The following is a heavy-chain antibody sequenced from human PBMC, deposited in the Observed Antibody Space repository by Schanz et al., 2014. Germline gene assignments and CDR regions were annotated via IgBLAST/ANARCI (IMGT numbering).Heavy chain of an antibody. Sequence: EMQLLESGGGLAQPGGSLRLSCAASGLIFSNYVMSWVRQAPGKGLEWVSTIGTSGGTNYAESVKDRCTISRDNSKNTLYLQMNSLRAEDTAVYFCAKIERNEDWGQGTLVTVSS. CDR2: IGTSGGT. V-gene: IGHV3-23*01. CDR3: AKIERNED. CDR1: GLIFSNYV. D-gene: IGHD1-1*01. J-gene: IGHJ4*02.